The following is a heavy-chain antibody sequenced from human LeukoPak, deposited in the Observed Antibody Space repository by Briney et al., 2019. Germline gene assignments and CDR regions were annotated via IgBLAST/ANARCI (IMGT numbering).Heavy chain of an antibody. CDR2: IYYRGST. CDR1: GGSISSSSYY. V-gene: IGHV4-39*07. D-gene: IGHD4-17*01. J-gene: IGHJ6*02. Sequence: SETLSLTCTVSGGSISSSSYYWGWIRQPPGKGLEWIGGIYYRGSTYYNPSLKSRVTISVDTSKNQFSLKLSSVTAADTAVYYCARAVTTVTTLYYYYGMDVWGQGTTVTVSS. CDR3: ARAVTTVTTLYYYYGMDV.